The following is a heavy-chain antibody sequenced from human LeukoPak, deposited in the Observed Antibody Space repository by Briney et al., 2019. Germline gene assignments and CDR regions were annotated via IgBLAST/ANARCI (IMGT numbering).Heavy chain of an antibody. Sequence: PSETLSLTCTVSGGSISSYYWSWIRQPPGKGLEWIGYIYYSGSTYYNPSLKSRVTISVDTSKNQFSLKLSSVTAADTAVYYCARGAPYDAFDIWGQGTMVTVSS. CDR1: GGSISSYY. V-gene: IGHV4-59*12. J-gene: IGHJ3*02. CDR3: ARGAPYDAFDI. CDR2: IYYSGST.